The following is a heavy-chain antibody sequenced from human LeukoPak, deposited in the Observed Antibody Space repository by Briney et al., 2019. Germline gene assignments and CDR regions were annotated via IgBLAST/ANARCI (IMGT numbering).Heavy chain of an antibody. J-gene: IGHJ3*02. CDR1: GFTFSSYA. V-gene: IGHV3-30-3*01. D-gene: IGHD2-2*01. CDR2: ISYDGSNK. Sequence: PGGSLRLSCAASGFTFSSYAMHWVCQAPGKGLEWVAVISYDGSNKYYADSVKGRFTISRDNSKNTLYLQMNSLRAEDTAVYYCARGPAPLDCSSTSCYRVPNAFDIWGQGTMVTVSS. CDR3: ARGPAPLDCSSTSCYRVPNAFDI.